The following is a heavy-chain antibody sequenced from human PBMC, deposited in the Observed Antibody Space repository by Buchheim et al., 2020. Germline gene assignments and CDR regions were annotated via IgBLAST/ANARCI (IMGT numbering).Heavy chain of an antibody. CDR1: GFTFSSYG. V-gene: IGHV3-33*01. J-gene: IGHJ5*02. CDR3: ARDGSRAARRGWFDP. Sequence: QVQLVESGGGVVQPGRSLRLSCAASGFTFSSYGMHWVRQAPGKGLEWVAVIWYDGSNKYYADSVKGRFTISRDNSKNTLYLQMNSLRDEYTAVYYCARDGSRAARRGWFDPWGQGT. D-gene: IGHD6-6*01. CDR2: IWYDGSNK.